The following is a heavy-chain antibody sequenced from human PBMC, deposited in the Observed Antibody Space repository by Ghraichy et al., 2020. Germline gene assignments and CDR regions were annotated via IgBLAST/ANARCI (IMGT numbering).Heavy chain of an antibody. CDR3: VRVHYDFSSDYPLYYFDY. V-gene: IGHV3-11*05. CDR1: GFTFSDYY. Sequence: GGSLRLSCAASGFTFSDYYMSWIRQAPGKGLEWVSYISSGSIYSNFADSVKGRFTISRDDAKNSLYLQMNSLRAEDTAVYYCVRVHYDFSSDYPLYYFDYWGLGALVTVSS. CDR2: ISSGSIYS. J-gene: IGHJ4*02. D-gene: IGHD3-3*01.